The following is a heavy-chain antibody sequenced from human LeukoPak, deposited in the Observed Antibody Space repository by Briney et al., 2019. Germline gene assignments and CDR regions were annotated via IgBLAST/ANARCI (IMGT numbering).Heavy chain of an antibody. V-gene: IGHV4-34*01. Sequence: SETLSLTCALNGGSFSGYYWSWIRQPPGKGLEWIGEIYHSGSTNYNPSLKSRLTISVDTSKHEFSLNLKSVTAADTAVYYCARGYGSSRAKVSWGQGTLVTVSS. J-gene: IGHJ4*02. D-gene: IGHD4-17*01. CDR1: GGSFSGYY. CDR2: IYHSGST. CDR3: ARGYGSSRAKVS.